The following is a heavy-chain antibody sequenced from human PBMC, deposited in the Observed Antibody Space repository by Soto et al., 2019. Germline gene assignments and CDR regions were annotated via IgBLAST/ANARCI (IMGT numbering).Heavy chain of an antibody. CDR2: ISAYTGST. V-gene: IGHV1-18*01. J-gene: IGHJ4*02. CDR1: DDTFASYG. CDR3: ARDVDDRLTGYYIPFDY. D-gene: IGHD3-9*01. Sequence: ASVKVSCKASDDTFASYGVSWVRQAPGQVLEWMGWISAYTGSTNYAQIFQGRLTLTTYTSTSTAYMELRSLISYDTAVYYCARDVDDRLTGYYIPFDYWGQGTQVTVSS.